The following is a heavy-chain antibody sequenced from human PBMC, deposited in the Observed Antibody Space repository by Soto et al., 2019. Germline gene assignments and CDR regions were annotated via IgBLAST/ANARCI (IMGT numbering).Heavy chain of an antibody. CDR2: IWYDGGDK. Sequence: QVQLVESGGGVVQPGRSLRLSCAASGFTFSSYGMHWVRQAPGKGLEWVAVIWYDGGDKYYGDSVKGRFTISRDNSKDTLYLQMNSLRAEDTAVYYCASSLWELLPIDAFDIWGQGTMVTVSS. J-gene: IGHJ3*02. V-gene: IGHV3-33*01. D-gene: IGHD1-26*01. CDR1: GFTFSSYG. CDR3: ASSLWELLPIDAFDI.